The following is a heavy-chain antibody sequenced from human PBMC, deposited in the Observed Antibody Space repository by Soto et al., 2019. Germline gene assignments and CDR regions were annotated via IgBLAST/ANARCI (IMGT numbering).Heavy chain of an antibody. Sequence: PGKGLEWVGEINHSGSTNYNPSLKSRVTISVDTSKNQFSLKLSSVTAADTAVYYCAREGPHYYYGSGSSDYWGQGTLVTVSS. V-gene: IGHV4-34*01. CDR3: AREGPHYYYGSGSSDY. CDR2: INHSGST. D-gene: IGHD3-10*01. J-gene: IGHJ4*02.